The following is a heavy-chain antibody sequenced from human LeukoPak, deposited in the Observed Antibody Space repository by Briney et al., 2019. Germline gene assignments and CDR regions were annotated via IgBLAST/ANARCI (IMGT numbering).Heavy chain of an antibody. Sequence: SETLSLTCTVSGGSISSSSYYWGLIRQPPGKGLERSGSIYYSGSTYYNPSLKSRVTISVDTSKNQFSLKLSSVTAADTAVYYCARPAGYCCSTSCYKWYFDRWGRRTLVTVSS. V-gene: IGHV4-39*01. CDR1: GGSISSSSYY. CDR2: IYYSGST. CDR3: ARPAGYCCSTSCYKWYFDR. D-gene: IGHD2-2*03. J-gene: IGHJ2*01.